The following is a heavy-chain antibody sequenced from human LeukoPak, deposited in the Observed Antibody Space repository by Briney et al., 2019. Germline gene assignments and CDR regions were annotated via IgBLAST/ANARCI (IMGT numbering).Heavy chain of an antibody. J-gene: IGHJ4*02. CDR3: ARLSMTSYGKYYSEY. CDR1: GFTFSNYA. CDR2: LSSTSINI. Sequence: GGSLRLSCAASGFTFSNYAMEWVRQAPGKGLEWVSSLSSTSINIYYADSVKGRFTISRDNAKNSLYLQMNSLRAEDTAVYYCARLSMTSYGKYYSEYWGQGTLVTVSS. D-gene: IGHD3-10*01. V-gene: IGHV3-21*01.